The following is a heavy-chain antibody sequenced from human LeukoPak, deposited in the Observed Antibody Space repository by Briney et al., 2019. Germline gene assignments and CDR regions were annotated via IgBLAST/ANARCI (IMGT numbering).Heavy chain of an antibody. V-gene: IGHV4-34*01. J-gene: IGHJ6*02. D-gene: IGHD3-22*01. CDR1: GESLTDYF. CDR3: ARGRIAKIVVVHSFSYGMDV. CDR2: INDYSGAT. Sequence: SETLSLTCSVYGESLTDYFWTWIRQSPGKGLEWIGEINDYSGATNYNPSLNSGVSLSLGKSKNQFSLELMSVTAADTAVYCCARGRIAKIVVVHSFSYGMDVWGQGTTVAVSS.